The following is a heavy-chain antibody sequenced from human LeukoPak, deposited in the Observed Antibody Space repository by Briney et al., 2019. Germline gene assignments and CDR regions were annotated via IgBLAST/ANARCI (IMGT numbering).Heavy chain of an antibody. Sequence: TGGSLRLSCAASGFTFSSYWMHWVRQAPGKGLVWVSRINSDGSSTNYADSVKGRFTISRDNSKNTLYLQMNSLRAEDTAVYHCAKDNSSSWFYFDYWGQGTLVTVSS. J-gene: IGHJ4*02. CDR2: INSDGSST. CDR1: GFTFSSYW. D-gene: IGHD6-13*01. CDR3: AKDNSSSWFYFDY. V-gene: IGHV3-74*01.